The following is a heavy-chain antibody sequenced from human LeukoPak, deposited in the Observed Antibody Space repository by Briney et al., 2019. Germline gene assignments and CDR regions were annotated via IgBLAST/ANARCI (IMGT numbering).Heavy chain of an antibody. D-gene: IGHD5-24*01. CDR3: TSCPTSKHGYNSRYAFDI. CDR1: ADSIGGHY. J-gene: IGHJ3*02. CDR2: ISDSGDT. Sequence: SETLSLTCTVSADSIGGHYLSWVRQPPGKGLEWIGYISDSGDTNSSPYLKSRVTISADTSKSQVSRNLSSMTAADTAVYYCTSCPTSKHGYNSRYAFDIWGQGTVVTVSS. V-gene: IGHV4-59*11.